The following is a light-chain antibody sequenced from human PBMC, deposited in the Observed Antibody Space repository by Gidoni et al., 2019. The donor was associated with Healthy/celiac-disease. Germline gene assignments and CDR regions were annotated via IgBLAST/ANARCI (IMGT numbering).Light chain of an antibody. V-gene: IGKV1-9*01. CDR1: QGISSY. CDR2: AAS. J-gene: IGKJ4*01. CDR3: QQLNSYPLT. Sequence: DIQLTQSPSFLSASVGDRVPITCRASQGISSYLAWYQQKPGKAPKLLIYAASTLQSGVPSRFSGSGSGTEFTLTISSLQPEDFATYYCQQLNSYPLTFGGGTKVESK.